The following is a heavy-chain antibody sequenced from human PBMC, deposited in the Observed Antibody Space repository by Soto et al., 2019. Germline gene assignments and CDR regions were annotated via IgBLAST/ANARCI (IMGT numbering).Heavy chain of an antibody. V-gene: IGHV3-23*01. CDR2: ISGSGGST. CDR1: GFTFSSYA. Sequence: PGGSLRLSCAASGFTFSSYAMSWVRQAPGKGLEWVSAISGSGGSTYYADSVKGRFTISRDNSKNTLYLQMNSLRAEDTAVYYCPKDISIAVAGPGAFDIWGQGTTVTVSS. CDR3: PKDISIAVAGPGAFDI. J-gene: IGHJ3*02. D-gene: IGHD6-19*01.